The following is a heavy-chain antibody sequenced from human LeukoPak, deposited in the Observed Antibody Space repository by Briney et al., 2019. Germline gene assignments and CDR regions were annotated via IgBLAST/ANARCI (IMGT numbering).Heavy chain of an antibody. CDR3: ARDLPGTLIPPAWDY. V-gene: IGHV1-18*01. J-gene: IGHJ4*02. D-gene: IGHD2-2*01. CDR2: ISAYNGDT. CDR1: GYTFTSYG. Sequence: GASVKVSCKASGYTFTSYGITWVRQAPGQGLEWMAWISAYNGDTNYAQKFQGRVTLTTDTATTTAYMEVRSLRYDDTAVYYCARDLPGTLIPPAWDYWGQGTLVTVSS.